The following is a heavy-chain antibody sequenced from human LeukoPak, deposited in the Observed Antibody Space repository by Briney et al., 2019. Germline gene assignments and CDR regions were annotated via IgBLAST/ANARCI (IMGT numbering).Heavy chain of an antibody. CDR3: ARDSYSSSHFDY. V-gene: IGHV3-30-3*01. CDR1: GFTFSSYA. CDR2: ISYDGSNK. Sequence: PGRSLRLSCAASGFTFSSYAMHWVRQAPGKGLEWVAVISYDGSNKYYADSVKGRFTISRDNAKNSLYLQMNSLRAEDTAVFYCARDSYSSSHFDYWGQGILVTVSS. J-gene: IGHJ4*02. D-gene: IGHD6-13*01.